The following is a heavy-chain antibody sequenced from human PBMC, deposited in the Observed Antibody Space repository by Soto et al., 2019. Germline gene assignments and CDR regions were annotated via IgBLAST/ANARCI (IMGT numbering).Heavy chain of an antibody. Sequence: VGSLRLSCEGSGFTFSDYYMGWIRQAPGKGLEWISYSSNSGTFTKYADSVKGRFSISRDNTKNLLFLQMNSLRAEDTALYYCARSGDNYNLLDYWGQGTPVTVSS. CDR3: ARSGDNYNLLDY. CDR2: SSNSGTFT. J-gene: IGHJ4*02. V-gene: IGHV3-11*06. D-gene: IGHD1-1*01. CDR1: GFTFSDYY.